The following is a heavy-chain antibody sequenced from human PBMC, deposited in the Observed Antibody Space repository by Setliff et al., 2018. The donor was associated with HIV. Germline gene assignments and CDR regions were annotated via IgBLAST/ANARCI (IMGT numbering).Heavy chain of an antibody. CDR2: IYTSGST. CDR1: GGSISSGNYY. Sequence: SETLSLTCTVSGGSISSGNYYWSWIRQPAGKGLEWIGRIYTSGSTNYNPSLKSRVSISIDTSKNQFSLKLSSVTAADTAVFYCARDKGYSYGAYGAFDIWGQGTMVTVSS. J-gene: IGHJ3*02. V-gene: IGHV4-61*02. D-gene: IGHD5-18*01. CDR3: ARDKGYSYGAYGAFDI.